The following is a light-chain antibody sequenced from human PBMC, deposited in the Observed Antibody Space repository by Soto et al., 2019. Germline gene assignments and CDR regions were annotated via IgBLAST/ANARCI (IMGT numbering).Light chain of an antibody. CDR1: HNDIGTYDY. J-gene: IGLJ1*01. CDR3: SSFTSNRIYV. CDR2: GVT. V-gene: IGLV2-14*03. Sequence: ALTQPTSVSGSPGQSITISCTGNHNDIGTYDYVSWYQQHPGRAPRLLIYGVTTRPSGISDRFSASKSGLTASLTISGLQPEDEADYYCSSFTSNRIYVFGPGTKVTVL.